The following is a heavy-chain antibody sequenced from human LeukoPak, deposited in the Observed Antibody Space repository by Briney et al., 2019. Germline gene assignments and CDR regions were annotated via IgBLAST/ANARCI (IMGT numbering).Heavy chain of an antibody. D-gene: IGHD3-22*01. V-gene: IGHV1-24*01. Sequence: GASVKVSCKVSGYTLTELSMHWVRQAPGKGLEWMGGFDPEDGETIYAQKFQGRVTMTEDTSTDTAYMELSSLGSEDTAVYYCATAPNYYDSSGYYDYWGQGTLVTVSS. CDR3: ATAPNYYDSSGYYDY. CDR1: GYTLTELS. J-gene: IGHJ4*02. CDR2: FDPEDGET.